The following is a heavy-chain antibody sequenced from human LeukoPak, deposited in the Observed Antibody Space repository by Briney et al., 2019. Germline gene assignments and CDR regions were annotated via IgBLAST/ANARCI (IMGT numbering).Heavy chain of an antibody. J-gene: IGHJ4*02. CDR1: GFTFVSYA. Sequence: GGSLRLSCAASGFTFVSYAMSWVRQAPGKGLEWVSAITNSGKDTYYADSVKGRFTFSRDISKNTLYLHMNSLRAEDTAVYSCAVPDCDFYSGYQYWGQGTLVTVSS. CDR3: AVPDCDFYSGYQY. V-gene: IGHV3-23*01. CDR2: ITNSGKDT. D-gene: IGHD3-3*01.